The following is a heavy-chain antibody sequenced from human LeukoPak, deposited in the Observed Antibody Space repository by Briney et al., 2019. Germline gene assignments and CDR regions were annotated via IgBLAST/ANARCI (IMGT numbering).Heavy chain of an antibody. V-gene: IGHV4-34*01. CDR1: GGSFSGYY. CDR2: INHSGST. Sequence: KASETLSLTCAVYGGSFSGYYWSWIRQPPGKGLEWIGEINHSGSTNYNPSLKSRVTISVDTSKNQFSLKLSSVTAADTAVYYCARGRFFDYWGQGTLVTVSS. CDR3: ARGRFFDY. J-gene: IGHJ4*02.